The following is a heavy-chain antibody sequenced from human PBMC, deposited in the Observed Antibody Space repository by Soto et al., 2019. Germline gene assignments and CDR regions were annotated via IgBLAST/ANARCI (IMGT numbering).Heavy chain of an antibody. Sequence: GGSLRLSCAASGFTFSAYTMHWVRQPPGKGLEWVAVISYDGNNERYTDPVKGRFTVSRDNSKNTLYLQMNSLRAEDTAVYYCAREPKDDAFDIWGQGTMVTVSS. CDR2: ISYDGNNE. CDR3: AREPKDDAFDI. J-gene: IGHJ3*02. V-gene: IGHV3-30*14. CDR1: GFTFSAYT.